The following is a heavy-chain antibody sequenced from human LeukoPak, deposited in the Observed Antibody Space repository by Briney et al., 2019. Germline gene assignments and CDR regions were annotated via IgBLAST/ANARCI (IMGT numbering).Heavy chain of an antibody. CDR2: FDPEDGET. J-gene: IGHJ4*02. CDR1: GYTLTELS. CDR3: ARSDGYGDPRHDY. D-gene: IGHD4-17*01. Sequence: ASVKVSCKVSGYTLTELSMHWVRQAPGKGLEWMGGFDPEDGETIYAQKFQGRVTMTRNTSISTAYMELSSLRSEDTAVYYCARSDGYGDPRHDYWGQGTLVTVSS. V-gene: IGHV1-24*01.